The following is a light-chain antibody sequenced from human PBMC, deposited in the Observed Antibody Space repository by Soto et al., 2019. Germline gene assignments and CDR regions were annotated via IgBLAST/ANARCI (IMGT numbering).Light chain of an antibody. Sequence: EIVLTQSPGTLSLSPGERATLSCRASQSVSSSYLAWYQQKPGQAPRLLIYGASSSATGIPDRFSGSGSGTDFTLTISRLEPEDVAVYYCQQYGSSPITFGQWTRLEIK. CDR2: GAS. J-gene: IGKJ5*01. V-gene: IGKV3-20*01. CDR1: QSVSSSY. CDR3: QQYGSSPIT.